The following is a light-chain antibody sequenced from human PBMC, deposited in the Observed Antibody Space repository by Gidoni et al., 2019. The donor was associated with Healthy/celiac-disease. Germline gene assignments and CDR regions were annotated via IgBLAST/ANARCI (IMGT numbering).Light chain of an antibody. CDR2: DAS. J-gene: IGKJ3*01. Sequence: DIQMTRSPSSLSASVGYRVTITCQASQDISNYLNWYQQKPGKAPKLLIYDASNLETGVPSRFSGSGSGTDFTFTISSLQPEDIATYYCQQYDNLPFTFGPGTKVDIK. CDR3: QQYDNLPFT. CDR1: QDISNY. V-gene: IGKV1-33*01.